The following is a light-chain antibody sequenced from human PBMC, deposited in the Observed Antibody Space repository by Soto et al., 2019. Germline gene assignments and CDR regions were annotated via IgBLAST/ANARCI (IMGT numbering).Light chain of an antibody. CDR3: QQSYSTLSIT. V-gene: IGKV1-39*01. CDR1: ESISRH. Sequence: DIQMTQSPSSLSASVGDRVTITCRASESISRHLNWYQQKTGKATDFLIYAAYSLQNGVSSRFSCSGSGTDFTLTISNLQPEDFATYDCQQSYSTLSITVGQGTRLEIK. J-gene: IGKJ5*01. CDR2: AAY.